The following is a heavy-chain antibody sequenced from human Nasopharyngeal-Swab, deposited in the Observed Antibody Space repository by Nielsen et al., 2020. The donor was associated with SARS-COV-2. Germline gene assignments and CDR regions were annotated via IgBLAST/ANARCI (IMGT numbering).Heavy chain of an antibody. CDR2: IYLDDDK. CDR3: AHSGSGDRNADAFDI. Sequence: SGPTLVKPTQTLTLTCTFSRFSLSTSGLGVGWIRQPPGKALEWLALIYLDDDKRYSPSLKSRLTITKDTAKNQVVLTMTNMDPVDTATYYCAHSGSGDRNADAFDIWGQGTMVTVSS. V-gene: IGHV2-5*02. D-gene: IGHD6-19*01. J-gene: IGHJ3*02. CDR1: RFSLSTSGLG.